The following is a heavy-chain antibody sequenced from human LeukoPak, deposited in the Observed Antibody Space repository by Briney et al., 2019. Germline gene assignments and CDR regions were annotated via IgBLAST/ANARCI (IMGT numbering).Heavy chain of an antibody. D-gene: IGHD2-21*02. CDR1: GFTFSNAW. V-gene: IGHV3-15*01. CDR2: IKSKTVGGTT. J-gene: IGHJ4*02. CDR3: TTSLAYCVGDCYPTR. Sequence: VGFLRLSCAASGFTFSNAWMSWVRQAPGKGLDWDGRIKSKTVGGTTDYAPPVKGRFTISRDDSKNTVYLQMDSLKTEDTAVYYCTTSLAYCVGDCYPTRWGQGTLVTVSS.